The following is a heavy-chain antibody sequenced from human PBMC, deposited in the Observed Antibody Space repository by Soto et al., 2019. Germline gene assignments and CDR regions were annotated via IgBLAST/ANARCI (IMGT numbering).Heavy chain of an antibody. CDR2: IYYSGST. J-gene: IGHJ6*02. Sequence: ASETLSLTCTVSGGPISSSSYYWGWIRQPPGKGLEWIGSIYYSGSTYYNPSLKSRVTISVDTSKNQFSLKLSSVTAADTAVYYCARQNLAYCSGGSCYGMDVWGQGTTVTV. V-gene: IGHV4-39*01. CDR1: GGPISSSSYY. CDR3: ARQNLAYCSGGSCYGMDV. D-gene: IGHD2-15*01.